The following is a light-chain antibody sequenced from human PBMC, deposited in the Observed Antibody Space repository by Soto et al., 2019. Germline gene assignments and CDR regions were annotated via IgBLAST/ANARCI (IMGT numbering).Light chain of an antibody. Sequence: QPVLTQSPSASASLGASVKVTCTLSSGHSSYAIAWHQQQPEKGPRYLMKLNSDGSHSKGDGIPDRFSGSSSGAERYLTISSLQSEDEADYYCQTWGTGSHVIFGGGTKLTVL. J-gene: IGLJ2*01. CDR1: SGHSSYA. CDR2: LNSDGSH. CDR3: QTWGTGSHVI. V-gene: IGLV4-69*01.